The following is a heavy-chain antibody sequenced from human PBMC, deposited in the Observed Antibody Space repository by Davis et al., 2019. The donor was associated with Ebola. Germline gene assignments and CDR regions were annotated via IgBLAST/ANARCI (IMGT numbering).Heavy chain of an antibody. CDR3: ARDRDRLLWFGETPGYGMDV. CDR1: GFTFSSYA. D-gene: IGHD3-10*01. Sequence: GESLKISCAASGFTFSSYAMNWVRQAPGKGLGSVSSISRSSTYIYYADSVKGRFTISSDNAKNSLYLQMNSLRAEDTAVYYCARDRDRLLWFGETPGYGMDVWGQGTTVTVSS. CDR2: ISRSSTYI. V-gene: IGHV3-21*01. J-gene: IGHJ6*02.